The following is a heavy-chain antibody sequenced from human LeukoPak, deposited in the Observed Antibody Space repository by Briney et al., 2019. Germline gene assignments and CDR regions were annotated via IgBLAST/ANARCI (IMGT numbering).Heavy chain of an antibody. CDR1: GGSISDTSYY. J-gene: IGHJ3*02. CDR2: IYFSGST. D-gene: IGHD3-16*01. V-gene: IGHV4-39*07. Sequence: SETLSLTCTVSGGSISDTSYYWGWIRQPPGKGLQWIGSIYFSGSTFYNPSLKSRITISVDTSKSQFSLRLNSVTAADTAVYYRVRDGGSPIGGDAFDIWGQGTLVTVSS. CDR3: VRDGGSPIGGDAFDI.